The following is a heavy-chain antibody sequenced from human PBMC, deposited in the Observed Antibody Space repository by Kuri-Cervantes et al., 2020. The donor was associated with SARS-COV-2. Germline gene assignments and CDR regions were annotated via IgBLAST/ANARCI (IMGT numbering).Heavy chain of an antibody. CDR3: ARGTVGAPGGGMDV. D-gene: IGHD1-26*01. Sequence: SETLSLTCTVSGGSISSGSYYWSWTRQPAGKGLEWIGRIYTSGSTNYNPSLKSRVTISVDTSKNQFSLKLSSVTAADTAVYYCARGTVGAPGGGMDVWGQGTTVTVSS. CDR2: IYTSGST. CDR1: GGSISSGSYY. J-gene: IGHJ6*02. V-gene: IGHV4-61*02.